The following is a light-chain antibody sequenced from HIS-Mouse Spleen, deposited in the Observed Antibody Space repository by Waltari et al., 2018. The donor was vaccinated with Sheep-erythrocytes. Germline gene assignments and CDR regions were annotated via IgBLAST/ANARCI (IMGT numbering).Light chain of an antibody. CDR1: QSISSY. CDR3: QQSYSTPYT. Sequence: DIQMTQSPSSLSASVGDRVTITCRASQSISSYLNGYQHKPGKAPKLLFYAASSLQSGVPSRFSGSGSGTDFTLTISSLQPEDFATYYCQQSYSTPYTFGQGTKLEIK. J-gene: IGKJ2*01. V-gene: IGKV1-39*01. CDR2: AAS.